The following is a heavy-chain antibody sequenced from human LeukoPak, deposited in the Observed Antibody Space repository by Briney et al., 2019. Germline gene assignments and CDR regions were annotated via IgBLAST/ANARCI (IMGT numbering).Heavy chain of an antibody. CDR2: INPNSGGT. CDR1: GYTFTGYY. D-gene: IGHD1-14*01. V-gene: IGHV1-2*02. J-gene: IGHJ6*03. Sequence: GASVKVSCKASGYTFTGYYMHWVRQAPGQGLEWMGWINPNSGGTNYAQKFQGKVTMTRDTSISTAYMELSRLRSDDTAVYYCASSPANRPDYYYYYYMDAWGKGTTVTVSS. CDR3: ASSPANRPDYYYYYYMDA.